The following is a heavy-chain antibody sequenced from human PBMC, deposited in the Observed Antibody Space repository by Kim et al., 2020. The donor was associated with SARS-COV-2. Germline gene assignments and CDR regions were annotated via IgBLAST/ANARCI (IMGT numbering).Heavy chain of an antibody. V-gene: IGHV1-69*13. Sequence: SVKVSCKASGGTFSSYAISWVRQAPGQGLEWMGGIIPIFGTANYAQKFQGRVTITADESTSTAYMELSSLRSEDTAVYYCARDRGSYYDSSGYFDYWGQGTLVTVSS. J-gene: IGHJ4*02. CDR2: IIPIFGTA. CDR1: GGTFSSYA. D-gene: IGHD3-22*01. CDR3: ARDRGSYYDSSGYFDY.